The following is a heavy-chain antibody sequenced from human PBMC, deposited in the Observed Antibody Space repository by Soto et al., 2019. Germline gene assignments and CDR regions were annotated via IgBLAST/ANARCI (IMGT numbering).Heavy chain of an antibody. CDR3: ARSYCGGDCFLTPMDVLDV. D-gene: IGHD2-21*02. CDR2: IYYSGST. CDR1: GGSISSGGYY. J-gene: IGHJ6*02. V-gene: IGHV4-31*03. Sequence: PSETLSLTCTVPGGSISSGGYYWSWIRQHPGKGLEWIGYIYYSGSTYYNPSLKSRVTISVDTSKNQFSLKLSSVTAADTAVYYCARSYCGGDCFLTPMDVLDVWGQGTTVTVSS.